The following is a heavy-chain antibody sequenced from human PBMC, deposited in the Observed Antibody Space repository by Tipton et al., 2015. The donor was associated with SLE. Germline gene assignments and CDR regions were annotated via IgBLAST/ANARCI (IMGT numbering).Heavy chain of an antibody. CDR3: ARGYHYGYAVDYYYYYYMDV. V-gene: IGHV4-59*01. D-gene: IGHD3-16*01. CDR1: IGSISGYF. CDR2: IFDNGIT. Sequence: TLSLTCTVSIGSISGYFWTWIRQPPGKGLEWMGYIFDNGITDYNPSLKSRVTISVDASKNQFSLKLSSVTAADTAVYFCARGYHYGYAVDYYYYYYMDVWGTGTTVTVSS. J-gene: IGHJ6*03.